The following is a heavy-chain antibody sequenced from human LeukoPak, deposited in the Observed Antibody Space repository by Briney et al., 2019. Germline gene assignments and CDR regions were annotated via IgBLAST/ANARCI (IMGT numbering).Heavy chain of an antibody. CDR3: ATSPYDSSGYYWFDY. V-gene: IGHV3-48*01. Sequence: GGSLRLSCAASGFTFSSYSMNWVRQAPGKGLEWVSYISSSRSTIYYADSVKGRFTTSRDNAKNSLYLQMNSLRAEDTAVYYCATSPYDSSGYYWFDYWGQGTLVTVSS. D-gene: IGHD3-22*01. J-gene: IGHJ4*02. CDR2: ISSSRSTI. CDR1: GFTFSSYS.